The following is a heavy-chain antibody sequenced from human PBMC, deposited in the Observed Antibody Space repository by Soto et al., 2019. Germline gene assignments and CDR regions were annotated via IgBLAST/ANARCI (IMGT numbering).Heavy chain of an antibody. CDR3: ASLYYDFWSGYPTSFGC. V-gene: IGHV4-59*01. J-gene: IGHJ4*02. Sequence: PSGTLSLTFTVSGGSISSYYWSWSRQPPAMGLACIGHSHYSGSTKYNPTLKSRVTISVDTSKNRFSLKLSSVTAADTAVYYCASLYYDFWSGYPTSFGCWGQGTLFTVSS. D-gene: IGHD3-3*01. CDR2: SHYSGST. CDR1: GGSISSYY.